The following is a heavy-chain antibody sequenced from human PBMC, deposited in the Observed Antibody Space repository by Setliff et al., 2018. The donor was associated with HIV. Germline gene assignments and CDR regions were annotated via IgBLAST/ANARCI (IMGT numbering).Heavy chain of an antibody. D-gene: IGHD1-20*01. Sequence: GASVKVSCKASGYLFTGYYMHWVRQAPGQGLEWMGGIIPVFGPADYAKKFQGRVTITADESTRTAYMELSSLRSEDTAVYYCAILSVYWFDPWGQGTPVTVSS. CDR1: GYLFTGYY. J-gene: IGHJ5*02. CDR2: IIPVFGPA. V-gene: IGHV1-69*13. CDR3: AILSVYWFDP.